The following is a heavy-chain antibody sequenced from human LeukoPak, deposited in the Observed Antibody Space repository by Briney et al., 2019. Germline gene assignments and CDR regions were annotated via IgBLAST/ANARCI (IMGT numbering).Heavy chain of an antibody. CDR3: ASRPREARTPFDY. V-gene: IGHV3-23*01. Sequence: PGGSLRLSCAASGFTFSSYAMSWVRQAPGKGLEWVSAISGSGGSTYYADSVKGRFTISRDNSKNTLYLQMNSLRAEDTAVYYYASRPREARTPFDYWGQGTLVTVSS. J-gene: IGHJ4*02. D-gene: IGHD1-26*01. CDR2: ISGSGGST. CDR1: GFTFSSYA.